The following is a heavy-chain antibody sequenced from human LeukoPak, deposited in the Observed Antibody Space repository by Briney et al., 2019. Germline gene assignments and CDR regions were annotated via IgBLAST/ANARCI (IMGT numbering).Heavy chain of an antibody. V-gene: IGHV3-21*01. J-gene: IGHJ3*02. CDR1: GFTVSSNY. D-gene: IGHD2-8*01. CDR2: ISSSSSYI. Sequence: PGGSLRLSCAASGFTVSSNYMSWVRQAPGKGLEWVSSISSSSSYIYYADSVKGRFTISRDNAKNSLYLQMNSLRAEDTAVYYCARDRRYCTDGVCYSFGFDIWGQGTMVTVSS. CDR3: ARDRRYCTDGVCYSFGFDI.